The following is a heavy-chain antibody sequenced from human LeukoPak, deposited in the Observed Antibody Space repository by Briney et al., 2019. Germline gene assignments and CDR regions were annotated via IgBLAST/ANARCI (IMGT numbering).Heavy chain of an antibody. D-gene: IGHD3-10*01. Sequence: GWSLRLSCSASGFTFSSYAMHWVRQAPGKGLEYVSAISSNGGSTYYADSVKGRFTISRDNSKNTLYLQMSSLRAEDTAVYYCVKEGEWFGESPAFADYWGQGTLVTVSS. J-gene: IGHJ4*02. CDR3: VKEGEWFGESPAFADY. V-gene: IGHV3-64D*06. CDR1: GFTFSSYA. CDR2: ISSNGGST.